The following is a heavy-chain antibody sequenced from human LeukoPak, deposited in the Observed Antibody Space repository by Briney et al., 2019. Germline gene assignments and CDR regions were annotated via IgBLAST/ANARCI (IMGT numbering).Heavy chain of an antibody. CDR2: ISSSGSTI. D-gene: IGHD4-11*01. V-gene: IGHV3-48*03. J-gene: IGHJ4*02. Sequence: GGSLRLSCAASGFTFSSYEMNWVRQAPGKGLEWVSYISSSGSTIYYADSVKGRFTISRDNAKNSLYLQMNSLRAEDTAVYYCARTRSYLDYWGQGTLVTVSS. CDR3: ARTRSYLDY. CDR1: GFTFSSYE.